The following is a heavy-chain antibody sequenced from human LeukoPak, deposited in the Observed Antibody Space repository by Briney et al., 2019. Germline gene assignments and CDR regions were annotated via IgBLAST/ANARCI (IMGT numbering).Heavy chain of an antibody. V-gene: IGHV4-61*02. Sequence: SQTLSLTCTVSGGSISSGSYYWSWIRQPAGKGLEWIGRIYTSGSTNYNPSLKSRVTISVDTSKNQFSLRLSSVTAADTAVYYCARGLDSSSLWGVYWFDPWGQGTLVTVSS. D-gene: IGHD6-13*01. CDR3: ARGLDSSSLWGVYWFDP. J-gene: IGHJ5*02. CDR1: GGSISSGSYY. CDR2: IYTSGST.